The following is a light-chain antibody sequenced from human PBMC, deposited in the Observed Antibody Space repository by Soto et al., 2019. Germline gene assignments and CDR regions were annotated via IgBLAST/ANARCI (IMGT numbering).Light chain of an antibody. J-gene: IGKJ1*01. V-gene: IGKV3-20*01. CDR3: HHYGSSRT. Sequence: EIVLTQSPVTLSLSPGERATLSCRASQGVSSSLAWYQQKPGQAPRLLIYGASSRATGISDRFSGSGSGPDFTLTISRLEPEDFAVYYCHHYGSSRTFGQGTKVDIK. CDR2: GAS. CDR1: QGVSSS.